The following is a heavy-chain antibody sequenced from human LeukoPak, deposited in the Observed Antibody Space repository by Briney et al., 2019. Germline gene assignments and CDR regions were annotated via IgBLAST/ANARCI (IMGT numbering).Heavy chain of an antibody. J-gene: IGHJ4*02. Sequence: GGSLRLSCAASGFTFSSYDMHWVRQAPGKGLEWVAFLQYDGSNKYYADSVKGRFTISRDNSKNTLYLQMNSLRTDDTAMYYCARDSIRQQLYYFDYWGQGALVTVSS. CDR3: ARDSIRQQLYYFDY. D-gene: IGHD1-1*01. V-gene: IGHV3-30*02. CDR1: GFTFSSYD. CDR2: LQYDGSNK.